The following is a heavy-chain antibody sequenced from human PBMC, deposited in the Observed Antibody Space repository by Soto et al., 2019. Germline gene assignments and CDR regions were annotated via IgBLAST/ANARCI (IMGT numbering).Heavy chain of an antibody. J-gene: IGHJ6*02. Sequence: ASVKVSCKASGYTFTSYGISWVRQAPGQGLELMGWISAYNGNTNYAQKIQGRVTMTTXXXXXXAXMXLRXXXADATAVYYCARAGSGNGTDVWGQGTTGTVSS. CDR3: ARAGSGNGTDV. V-gene: IGHV1-18*04. CDR1: GYTFTSYG. CDR2: ISAYNGNT. D-gene: IGHD7-27*01.